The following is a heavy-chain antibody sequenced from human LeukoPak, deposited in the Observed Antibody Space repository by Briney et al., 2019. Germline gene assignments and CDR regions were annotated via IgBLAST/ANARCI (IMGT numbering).Heavy chain of an antibody. CDR3: ARGRGYDHLDY. V-gene: IGHV3-30-3*01. Sequence: PGRSLRLSCAASGFTFSSYAMHWVRQAPGKGLEWVAVISYDGSNKYYADSVKGRFTISRDNSKNTLYLQMNSLRAEDTAVYYCARGRGYDHLDYWGQGTQVTVSS. D-gene: IGHD5-12*01. CDR2: ISYDGSNK. J-gene: IGHJ4*02. CDR1: GFTFSSYA.